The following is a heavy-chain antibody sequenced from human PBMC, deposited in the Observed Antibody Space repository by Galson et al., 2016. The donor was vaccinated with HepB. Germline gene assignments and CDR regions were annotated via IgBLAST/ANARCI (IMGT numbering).Heavy chain of an antibody. D-gene: IGHD3-10*01. CDR2: ISSNADGGTT. CDR3: ERDRGIITHGGHSHFHY. J-gene: IGHJ1*01. Sequence: SLRLSCAASGFTFGDYAMSWFRQAPGQGLEWVGFISSNADGGTTAYASPVKGRFTISRDNSRNTVFLQVDSLSLEDAAVYFCERDRGIITHGGHSHFHYWGQGTLVTVSS. CDR1: GFTFGDYA. V-gene: IGHV3-49*03.